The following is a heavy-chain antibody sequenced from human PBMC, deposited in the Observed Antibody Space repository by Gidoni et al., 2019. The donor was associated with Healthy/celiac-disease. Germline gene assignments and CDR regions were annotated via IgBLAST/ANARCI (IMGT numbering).Heavy chain of an antibody. V-gene: IGHV3-21*01. CDR1: GFTFSSYS. Sequence: EVQLVESGGGLVKPGGSLSLSCAASGFTFSSYSMNWVRQAPGKGLEWVSSISSSSSYIYYADSVKGRFTISRDNAKNSLYLQMNSLRAEDTAVYYCARDLVTTGFYYYGMDVWGQGTTVTVSS. J-gene: IGHJ6*02. CDR2: ISSSSSYI. D-gene: IGHD3-22*01. CDR3: ARDLVTTGFYYYGMDV.